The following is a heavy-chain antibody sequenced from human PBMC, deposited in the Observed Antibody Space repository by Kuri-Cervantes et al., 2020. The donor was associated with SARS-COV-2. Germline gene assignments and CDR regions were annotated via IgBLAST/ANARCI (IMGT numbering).Heavy chain of an antibody. V-gene: IGHV4-59*01. CDR3: ARGGRSYYDILTGYFWFDY. CDR2: IYYSGST. Sequence: GSLRLSCTVSGGFISSYYWSWIRQPPGKGLEWIGYIYYSGSTNYNPSLKSRVTISVDTSKNQFSLKLSSATAADTAVYYCARGGRSYYDILTGYFWFDYWGQGTLVTVSS. J-gene: IGHJ4*02. D-gene: IGHD3-9*01. CDR1: GGFISSYY.